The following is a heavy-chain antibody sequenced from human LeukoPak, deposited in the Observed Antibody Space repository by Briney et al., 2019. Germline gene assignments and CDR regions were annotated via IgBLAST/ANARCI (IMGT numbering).Heavy chain of an antibody. Sequence: ASVKVSCKASGYTFTGYYMHWVRQAPGQGLEWMGWINPNSGGTNYAQEFQGRVTMTRDTSISTAYMELSRLRSDDTAVYYCAREGGDSSGWYFRGFDPWGQGTLVTVSS. V-gene: IGHV1-2*02. CDR1: GYTFTGYY. J-gene: IGHJ5*02. CDR3: AREGGDSSGWYFRGFDP. D-gene: IGHD6-19*01. CDR2: INPNSGGT.